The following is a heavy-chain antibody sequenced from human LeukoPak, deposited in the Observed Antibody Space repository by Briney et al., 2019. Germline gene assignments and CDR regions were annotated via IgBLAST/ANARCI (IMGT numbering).Heavy chain of an antibody. D-gene: IGHD3-10*01. CDR2: IKEDGSEE. CDR1: GFIFSRYW. Sequence: GGSLRLSCGAPGFIFSRYWMTWVRQAPGKGLEWVAHIKEDGSEEYYVDSVKGRFTISRDNAKNSLYLQMNSLRAEDTAVYYCATVGPNYGLVYWGQGTLVTVSS. CDR3: ATVGPNYGLVY. J-gene: IGHJ4*02. V-gene: IGHV3-7*01.